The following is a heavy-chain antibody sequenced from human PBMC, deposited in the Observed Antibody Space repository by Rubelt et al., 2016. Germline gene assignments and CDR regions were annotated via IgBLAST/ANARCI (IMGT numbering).Heavy chain of an antibody. J-gene: IGHJ3*02. V-gene: IGHV1-18*04. CDR1: GYTFTGYY. CDR2: ISAYNGNT. Sequence: QVQLVQSGAEVKKPGASVKVSCKASGYTFTGYYMHWVRQAPGQGLEWMGWISAYNGNTNVAQKLPGRVTMTTDTSTGTAYMGLRSLRSDDTAVYYCARGGREWSDAFDIWGQGTMVTVSS. D-gene: IGHD3-3*01. CDR3: ARGGREWSDAFDI.